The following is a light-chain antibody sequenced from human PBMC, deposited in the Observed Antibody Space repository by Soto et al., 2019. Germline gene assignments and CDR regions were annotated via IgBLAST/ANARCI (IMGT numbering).Light chain of an antibody. J-gene: IGKJ1*01. V-gene: IGKV3-15*01. CDR3: QQYNDWWT. CDR2: GAS. Sequence: IVFTPSPATLSVSPGERATLSCRASQSVSSNLTWYQQKPGQAPRLLIYGASTRATGVPVRFSGSGSGTEFTLTISSLQSEDFAVYYCQQYNDWWTFGQGTKVDIK. CDR1: QSVSSN.